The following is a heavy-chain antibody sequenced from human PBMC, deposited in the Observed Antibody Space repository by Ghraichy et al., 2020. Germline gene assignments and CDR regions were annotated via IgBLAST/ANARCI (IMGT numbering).Heavy chain of an antibody. CDR2: IYYGGST. CDR1: GASVSSSTYY. J-gene: IGHJ4*02. CDR3: AGLIQLIDY. Sequence: SQTLSLTCTVSGASVSSSTYYWGWVRQPPGQGPELIGTIYYGGSTHYNPSLESRVTISVDTSKNQFSLKLSSVTAADTAVYYCAGLIQLIDYWGQGTLVTVSS. D-gene: IGHD5-18*01. V-gene: IGHV4-39*01.